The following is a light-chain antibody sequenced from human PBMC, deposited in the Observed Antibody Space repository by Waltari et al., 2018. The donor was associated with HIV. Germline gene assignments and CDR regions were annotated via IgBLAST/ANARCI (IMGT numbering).Light chain of an antibody. Sequence: QSALPQPRSMSGSPGQSVTISCTGTSSDVGGYNYVSWYQQHPGKAPKLMIFDVNKRPSGVPDRFSGSKSGNTASLTISGLQAEDEADYYCCSYADNYTWVFGGGTKLTVL. CDR1: SSDVGGYNY. CDR3: CSYADNYTWV. J-gene: IGLJ3*02. CDR2: DVN. V-gene: IGLV2-11*01.